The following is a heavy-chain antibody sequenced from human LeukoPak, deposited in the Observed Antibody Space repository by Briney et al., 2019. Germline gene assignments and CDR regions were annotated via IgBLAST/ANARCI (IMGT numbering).Heavy chain of an antibody. V-gene: IGHV3-30-3*01. CDR1: GFTFSSYA. CDR3: ARGGSGSHLRY. CDR2: ISYDGSNK. Sequence: GGSLRLSCAASGFTFSSYAMHWVRQAPGKGLEWVTVISYDGSNKYYADSVKGRFTISRDNSKNTLYLQMNSLRAEDTAVYYCARGGSGSHLRYWGQGTLVTVSS. D-gene: IGHD3-10*01. J-gene: IGHJ4*02.